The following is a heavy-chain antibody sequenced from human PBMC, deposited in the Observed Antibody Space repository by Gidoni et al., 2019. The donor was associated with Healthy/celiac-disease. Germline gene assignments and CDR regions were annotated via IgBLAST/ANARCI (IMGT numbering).Heavy chain of an antibody. V-gene: IGHV3-23*01. J-gene: IGHJ4*02. CDR1: GFTFTSYA. D-gene: IGHD5-18*01. CDR3: AKALGGYSYGDPFDY. CDR2: ISGSGGST. Sequence: EVQLLESGGGLVQPGGSLRLSCAASGFTFTSYAMSWVRQAPGKGLEWVSAISGSGGSTYYADSVKGRFTISRDNSKNTLYLQMNSLRAEDTAVYYCAKALGGYSYGDPFDYWGQGTLVTVSS.